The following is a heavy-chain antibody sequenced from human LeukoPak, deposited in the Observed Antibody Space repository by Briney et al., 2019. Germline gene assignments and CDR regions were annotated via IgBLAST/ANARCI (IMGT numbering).Heavy chain of an antibody. Sequence: SVKVSCKAFGGTFSSYAISWVRQAPGQGLEWMGGIIPIFGTANYAQKFQGRVTITTDESTSTAYMELSSLRSEDTAVYYCARATYYYDSSGYGDAFDIWGQGTMVTVSS. J-gene: IGHJ3*02. CDR3: ARATYYYDSSGYGDAFDI. V-gene: IGHV1-69*05. CDR1: GGTFSSYA. D-gene: IGHD3-22*01. CDR2: IIPIFGTA.